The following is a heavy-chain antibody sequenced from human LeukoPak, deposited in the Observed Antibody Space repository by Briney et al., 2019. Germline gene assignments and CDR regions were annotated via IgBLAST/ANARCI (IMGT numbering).Heavy chain of an antibody. J-gene: IGHJ4*02. CDR3: SRDSVKKDDY. V-gene: IGHV3-7*01. D-gene: IGHD3-10*01. CDR1: GFTFSNYW. Sequence: GGSLRLSCAASGFTFSNYWMTWVRQAPGKGLEWVANITEDGTTKYYMDSVKGRFTISRDNAKNSLYPQMNSLRAEDSAVYYCSRDSVKKDDYWGQGTLVTVSS. CDR2: ITEDGTTK.